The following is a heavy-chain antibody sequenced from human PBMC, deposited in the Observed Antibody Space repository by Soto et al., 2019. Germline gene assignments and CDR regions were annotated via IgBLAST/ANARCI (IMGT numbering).Heavy chain of an antibody. CDR3: AKAVTTVTPLGYDS. V-gene: IGHV3-30*18. D-gene: IGHD4-17*01. CDR1: GFSSSSCA. J-gene: IGHJ4*02. CDR2: ISYDGTNK. Sequence: PGGSLRLSCAASGFSSSSCAMHWVRQAPGKGLEWVAVISYDGTNKYYADSVKGRFIISRDNSKSTLYLQMNSLRTEDTAVYYCAKAVTTVTPLGYDSWGQGILVTVSS.